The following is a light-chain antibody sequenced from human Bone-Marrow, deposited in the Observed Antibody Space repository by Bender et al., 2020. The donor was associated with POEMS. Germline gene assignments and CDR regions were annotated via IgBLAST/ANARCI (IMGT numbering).Light chain of an antibody. J-gene: IGLJ1*01. CDR3: CSYAGSYTFV. CDR1: SSDVGGNKH. Sequence: QSALTQSASVSASPGQSITISCTGTSSDVGGNKHVSWYQQYPGNAPKVIIYDVTKRPSGVPDRFSGSKSGNTASLTISRLQVEDEADYSCCSYAGSYTFVFGSGTAVTVL. CDR2: DVT. V-gene: IGLV2-11*01.